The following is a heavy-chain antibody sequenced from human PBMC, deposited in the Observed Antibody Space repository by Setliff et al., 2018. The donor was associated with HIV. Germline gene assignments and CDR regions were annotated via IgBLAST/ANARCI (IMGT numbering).Heavy chain of an antibody. CDR1: GFTFSYSW. J-gene: IGHJ6*02. Sequence: PGGSLRLSCAASGFTFSYSWMNWVRQAPGKGLEWVANIGQDGSEKNYVDSVKGRFTISRDNAKNSMDLQMNSLRAEDTAIYYCARKLRPGHGVDVWGQGTTVTV. CDR3: ARKLRPGHGVDV. V-gene: IGHV3-7*01. D-gene: IGHD3-10*01. CDR2: IGQDGSEK.